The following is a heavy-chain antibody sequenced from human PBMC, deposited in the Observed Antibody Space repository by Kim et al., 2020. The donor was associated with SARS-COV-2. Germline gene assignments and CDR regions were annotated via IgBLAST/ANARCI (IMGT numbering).Heavy chain of an antibody. J-gene: IGHJ5*02. CDR3: ARTSWWFDP. Sequence: GSANYTPPIKSRVTIPVDTSKNQSSLKLSSVAAADTAVYYCARTSWWFDPWGQGTLVTVSS. V-gene: IGHV4-4*09. CDR2: GSA.